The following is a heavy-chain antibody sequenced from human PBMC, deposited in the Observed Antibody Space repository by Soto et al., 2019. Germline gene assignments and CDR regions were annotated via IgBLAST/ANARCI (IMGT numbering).Heavy chain of an antibody. CDR2: IIPIFGTA. CDR3: ASNPRPIYDILTDYYYYGMDV. Sequence: QVQLVQSGAEVKKPGSSVKVSCKASGGTFSSYAISWVRQAPGQGLEWMGGIIPIFGTANYAQKFQGRVTITADESTSTAYMELSSLRSEDTAVYYCASNPRPIYDILTDYYYYGMDVWGQGTTVTVSS. D-gene: IGHD3-9*01. V-gene: IGHV1-69*01. J-gene: IGHJ6*02. CDR1: GGTFSSYA.